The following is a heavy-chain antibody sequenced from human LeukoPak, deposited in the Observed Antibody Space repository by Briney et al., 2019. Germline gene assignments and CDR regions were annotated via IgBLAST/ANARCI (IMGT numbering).Heavy chain of an antibody. CDR1: GFTFSNSG. CDR3: ARDGTYSGSYFYDY. J-gene: IGHJ4*02. CDR2: IWYDGSNK. Sequence: GGSLRLSCAASGFTFSNSGMHWVRQAPGKGLEWVAVIWYDGSNKCYADSVRGRFTISRDTSKNTLYLQMDSLRAEDTAVYYCARDGTYSGSYFYDYWGQGTLVTVSS. D-gene: IGHD1-26*01. V-gene: IGHV3-33*01.